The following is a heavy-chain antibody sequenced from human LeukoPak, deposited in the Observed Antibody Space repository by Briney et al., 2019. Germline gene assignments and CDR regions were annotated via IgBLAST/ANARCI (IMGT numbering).Heavy chain of an antibody. D-gene: IGHD5-12*01. CDR1: GFTFSSYS. CDR3: ASGRGYSGYDLAPPFDY. V-gene: IGHV3-21*01. Sequence: PGVSLRLSCAASGFTFSSYSMNWVRQAPGKGLEWVSPISSSSSYIYYADSVKGRFTISRDNAKNSLYLQMNSLRAEDTAVYYCASGRGYSGYDLAPPFDYWGQGTLVTVSS. J-gene: IGHJ4*02. CDR2: ISSSSSYI.